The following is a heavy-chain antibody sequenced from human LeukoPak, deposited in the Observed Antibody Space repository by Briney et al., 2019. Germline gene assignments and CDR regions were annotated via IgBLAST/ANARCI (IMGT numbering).Heavy chain of an antibody. V-gene: IGHV4-59*01. J-gene: IGHJ4*02. D-gene: IGHD2-2*01. CDR1: GGSFSGYY. CDR2: IYYSGST. CDR3: ASWPLVVPAAIRIH. Sequence: SETLSLTCAVYGGSFSGYYWSWIRQPPGKGLEWIGYIYYSGSTNYNPSLKSRVTISVDTSKNQFSLKLSSVTAADTAVYYCASWPLVVPAAIRIHWGQGTLVTVSS.